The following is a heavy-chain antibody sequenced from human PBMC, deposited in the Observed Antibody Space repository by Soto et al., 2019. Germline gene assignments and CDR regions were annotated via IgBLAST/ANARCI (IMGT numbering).Heavy chain of an antibody. D-gene: IGHD3-3*01. Sequence: PSETLSLTCAVYGGSFSGYYCILIRHPPFKWREWIGEINHSGSTNYNPSLKSRVTISVDTSKNQFSLKLSSVTAADTAVYYCARGGYDFWSGYYPYNWFDPWGQGTLVTVSS. CDR3: ARGGYDFWSGYYPYNWFDP. J-gene: IGHJ5*02. V-gene: IGHV4-34*01. CDR2: INHSGST. CDR1: GGSFSGYY.